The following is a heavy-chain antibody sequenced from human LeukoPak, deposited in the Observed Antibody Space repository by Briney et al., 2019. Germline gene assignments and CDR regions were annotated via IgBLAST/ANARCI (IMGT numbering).Heavy chain of an antibody. CDR2: IYHSGST. CDR1: GYSISSGYY. D-gene: IGHD2-15*01. CDR3: ARDRGYCSGGSCYSDNY. V-gene: IGHV4-38-2*02. J-gene: IGHJ4*02. Sequence: SETLSLTCTVSGYSISSGYYWGWIRQPPGKGLEWIGSIYHSGSTYYNPSLKSRVTISVDTSKNQFSLKLSSVTAADTAVYYCARDRGYCSGGSCYSDNYWGQGTLVTVSS.